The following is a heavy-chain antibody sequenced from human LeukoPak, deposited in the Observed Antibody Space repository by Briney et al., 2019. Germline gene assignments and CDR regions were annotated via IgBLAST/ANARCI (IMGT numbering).Heavy chain of an antibody. J-gene: IGHJ4*02. V-gene: IGHV3-66*01. CDR2: MYAGGNT. Sequence: PGRSLRLSCAASEFTVNSNYMNWVRQAPGKGLEWLSVMYAGGNTYYADSVKGRFTISRDNAKNSLYLQMNSLRAEDTAVYYCARDSGSSLVYWGQGTLVTVSS. D-gene: IGHD3-10*01. CDR3: ARDSGSSLVY. CDR1: EFTVNSNY.